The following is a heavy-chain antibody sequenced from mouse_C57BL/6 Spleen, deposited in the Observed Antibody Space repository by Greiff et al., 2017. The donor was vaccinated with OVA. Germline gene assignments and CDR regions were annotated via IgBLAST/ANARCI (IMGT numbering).Heavy chain of an antibody. J-gene: IGHJ4*01. CDR3: VRSLLDY. CDR1: GFSFNTYA. CDR2: IRSKSNNYAT. V-gene: IGHV10-1*01. Sequence: EVQGVESGGGLVQPKGSLKLSCGASGFSFNTYAMNWVRQAPGKGLEWVARIRSKSNNYATYYADSVKDRFTISRDDSESMLYLQMNNLKTEDTAMYYCVRSLLDYWGQGTSVTVSS.